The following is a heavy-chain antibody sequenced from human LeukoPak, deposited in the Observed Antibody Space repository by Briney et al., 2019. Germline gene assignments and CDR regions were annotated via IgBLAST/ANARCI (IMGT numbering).Heavy chain of an antibody. V-gene: IGHV3-30*18. J-gene: IGHJ4*02. CDR1: GFTFSSYG. Sequence: PGGSLRLSCAASGFTFSSYGMHWVRQAPGEGLEWVAVISYDGSNKYYADSVKGRFTISRDNSKNTLYLQMNSLRAEDTAVYYCAKEFAYYDFWSGYCFDYWGQGTLVTVSS. D-gene: IGHD3-3*01. CDR2: ISYDGSNK. CDR3: AKEFAYYDFWSGYCFDY.